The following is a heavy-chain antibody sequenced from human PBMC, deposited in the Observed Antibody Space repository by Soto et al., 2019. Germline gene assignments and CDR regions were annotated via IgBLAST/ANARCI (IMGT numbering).Heavy chain of an antibody. CDR1: GYSFTSYW. D-gene: IGHD2-2*01. CDR3: ARYGGSSTSWRDWFDP. V-gene: IGHV5-10-1*01. J-gene: IGHJ5*02. CDR2: IDPSDSYT. Sequence: PGESLKISCKGSGYSFTSYWISWVRQMPGKGLEWMGRIDPSDSYTNYSPSFQGHVTISADKSISTAYLQWSSLKASDTAMYYCARYGGSSTSWRDWFDPWGQGTLVTVSS.